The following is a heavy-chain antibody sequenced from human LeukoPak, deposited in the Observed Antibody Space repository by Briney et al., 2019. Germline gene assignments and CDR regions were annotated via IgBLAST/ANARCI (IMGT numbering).Heavy chain of an antibody. D-gene: IGHD5-12*01. CDR3: ARDAGWLRSSDFDY. Sequence: SVKISSKASGDTFTTYSISSGRQAPGQGREWVGWNTAYNGKTNYAQKLQGRVTITTDVSTRTAYLKLRSLRSDDTAVYYCARDAGWLRSSDFDYWGQGPLVTVSS. CDR2: NTAYNGKT. V-gene: IGHV1-18*01. CDR1: GDTFTTYS. J-gene: IGHJ4*02.